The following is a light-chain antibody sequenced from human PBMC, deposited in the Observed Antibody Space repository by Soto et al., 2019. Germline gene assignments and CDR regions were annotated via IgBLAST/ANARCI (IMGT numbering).Light chain of an antibody. CDR3: QQSYRTPL. CDR2: AAS. Sequence: DIPVAPSPSSLSASVGDRVTLPFRASQSISSYLNWYQQKPGKAPKLLIYAASNLQSGVPSRFSGSGSGTDFTLSISSLQPEDFATYYCQQSYRTPLFGPGTKVDIK. CDR1: QSISSY. J-gene: IGKJ3*01. V-gene: IGKV1-39*01.